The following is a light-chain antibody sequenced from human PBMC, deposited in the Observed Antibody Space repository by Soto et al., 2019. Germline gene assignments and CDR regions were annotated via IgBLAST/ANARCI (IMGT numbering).Light chain of an antibody. J-gene: IGKJ1*01. CDR2: DAS. CDR1: QTISSW. V-gene: IGKV1-5*01. CDR3: QQYNSYSPWT. Sequence: EIQVNNSPSTVSGSVGDRVTITCRASQTISSWLAWYQQKPGKAPKLLIYDASSLESGVPSRFSGSGSGTEFTLTISSLQPDDFATYYCQQYNSYSPWTFGQGTKVDI.